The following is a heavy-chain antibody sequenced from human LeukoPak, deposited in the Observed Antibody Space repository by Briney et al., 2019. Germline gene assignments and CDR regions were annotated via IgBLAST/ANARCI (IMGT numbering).Heavy chain of an antibody. D-gene: IGHD2-15*01. CDR2: ISTYNGNT. CDR1: GYTFTTFG. J-gene: IGHJ4*02. V-gene: IGHV1-18*01. Sequence: GASVKVSCKASGYTFTTFGITWVRQAPGQGLEWMGWISTYNGNTNYAQNLQGRVTMTTDTSTSTVYMELRSLTSDASAVYYCARVGTDCSDGNCYWGQGTLVTVSS. CDR3: ARVGTDCSDGNCY.